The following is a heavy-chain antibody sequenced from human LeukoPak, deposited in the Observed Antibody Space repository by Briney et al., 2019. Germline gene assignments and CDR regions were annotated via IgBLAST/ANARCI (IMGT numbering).Heavy chain of an antibody. V-gene: IGHV1-46*01. J-gene: IGHJ4*02. D-gene: IGHD6-19*01. CDR2: INLSGCST. Sequence: GASVKVSCKASGYTFTSYYMHWVRQAPGQGLEWVGIINLSGCSTSYAQKFQGRVTLTRDTSTSTVYMELSSLRSEDTAVYYCARGYSSGWSHFDYWGQGTLVTVSS. CDR1: GYTFTSYY. CDR3: ARGYSSGWSHFDY.